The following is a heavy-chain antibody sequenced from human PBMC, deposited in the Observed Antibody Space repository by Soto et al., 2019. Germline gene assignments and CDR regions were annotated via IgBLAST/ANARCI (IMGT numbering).Heavy chain of an antibody. V-gene: IGHV3-21*04. CDR2: ISGSGTYT. Sequence: LRLSCATSGFTFSSHSMNWVRQAPGKGLEWVSSISGSGTYTYFAESVKGRFTISRDNAKNSLFLQMNNLTVEDTAVYYCARVPGKDWFDPWGQGTLVTVSS. CDR1: GFTFSSHS. CDR3: ARVPGKDWFDP. J-gene: IGHJ5*02.